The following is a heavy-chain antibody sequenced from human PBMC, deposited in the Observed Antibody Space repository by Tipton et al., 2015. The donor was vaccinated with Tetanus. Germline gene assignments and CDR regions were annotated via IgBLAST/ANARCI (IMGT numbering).Heavy chain of an antibody. Sequence: SLRLSCAASGFTFSSYGMHWVRQAPGKGLEWVAVIWYDGSNKYYADSVKGRFTISRDNSKNTLYLQMNSLRAEDTAVYYCARDLGIQLWSPVAYWGQGTLVTVSS. D-gene: IGHD5-18*01. CDR2: IWYDGSNK. CDR1: GFTFSSYG. CDR3: ARDLGIQLWSPVAY. V-gene: IGHV3-33*01. J-gene: IGHJ4*02.